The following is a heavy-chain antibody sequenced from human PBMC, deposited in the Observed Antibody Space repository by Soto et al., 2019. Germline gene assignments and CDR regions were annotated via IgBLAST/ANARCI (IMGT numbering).Heavy chain of an antibody. J-gene: IGHJ4*02. CDR1: GFTFSTYS. CDR3: ARDDYNLFDY. D-gene: IGHD4-4*01. CDR2: ISARSGGTT. V-gene: IGHV3-48*01. Sequence: EVPLVESGGDLVQPGGSLRLSCAVSGFTFSTYSMNWVRQAPGKGLEWVSYISARSGGTTFYAESVKGRFTISRDNAKNSLYLQMNSLRAEDTAVYYCARDDYNLFDYWGQGTLVTVSS.